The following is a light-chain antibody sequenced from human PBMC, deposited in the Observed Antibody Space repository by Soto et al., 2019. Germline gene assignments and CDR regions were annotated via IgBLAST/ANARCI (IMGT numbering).Light chain of an antibody. CDR1: SSDVGGYNY. J-gene: IGLJ2*01. Sequence: QSALTQPTSASGSPGQSVTISCTGTSSDVGGYNYVSWYQQHPGKAPKVMIYEVSKRPSGVPDRFSGSKSGNTASLTVSGLQAEDEADYYCSSYAGSNLVFGGGTKLTVL. CDR2: EVS. CDR3: SSYAGSNLV. V-gene: IGLV2-8*01.